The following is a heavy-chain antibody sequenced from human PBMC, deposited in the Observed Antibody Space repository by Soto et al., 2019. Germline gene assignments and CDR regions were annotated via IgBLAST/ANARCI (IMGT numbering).Heavy chain of an antibody. J-gene: IGHJ5*02. CDR1: GFIFSSYA. Sequence: QVQLVESGGGVVQPGRSLRLSCAASGFIFSSYAMHWVRQAPGKGLEWVALISDDGSSKYYADSVKGRFTISRDNSKNTLHLQMNSLSDEDTAVYYCTRADLTVTLSVFDPWGQGTLVTVSS. CDR2: ISDDGSSK. D-gene: IGHD4-17*01. V-gene: IGHV3-30-3*01. CDR3: TRADLTVTLSVFDP.